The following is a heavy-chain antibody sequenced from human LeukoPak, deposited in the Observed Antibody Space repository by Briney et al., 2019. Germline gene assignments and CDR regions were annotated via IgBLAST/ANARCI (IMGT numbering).Heavy chain of an antibody. V-gene: IGHV3-23*01. Sequence: GGSLRLSCAASGFTFSNYAMRWVRQAPGKGLEWVSGISGSGDSTYYADSVKGRFTISRDNSKNTLYLQMNSLRAEDTAVYYCARDTRNGSGSGGFDPWGQGTLVTVSS. CDR2: ISGSGDST. J-gene: IGHJ5*02. D-gene: IGHD3-10*01. CDR3: ARDTRNGSGSGGFDP. CDR1: GFTFSNYA.